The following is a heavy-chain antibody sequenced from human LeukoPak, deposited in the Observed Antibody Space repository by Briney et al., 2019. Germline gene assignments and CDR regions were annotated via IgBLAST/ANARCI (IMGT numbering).Heavy chain of an antibody. CDR3: AEERVSSGWNPHWFDP. CDR1: GFTYSSYA. D-gene: IGHD6-19*01. CDR2: ISGSDTTT. Sequence: GGSLRLSCAASGFTYSSYAMSWVRQAPGKGLEWVSDISGSDTTTNYADSVKGRFTISRDNSKNTLYLQMNSLRADDTAVYYCAEERVSSGWNPHWFDPWGQGTLVTVPS. J-gene: IGHJ5*02. V-gene: IGHV3-23*01.